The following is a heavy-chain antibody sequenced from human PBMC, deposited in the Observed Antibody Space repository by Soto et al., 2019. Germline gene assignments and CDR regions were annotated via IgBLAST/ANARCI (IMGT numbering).Heavy chain of an antibody. CDR3: SRDQDGGSHFDY. D-gene: IGHD1-26*01. V-gene: IGHV3-33*01. CDR2: IWYDGSNK. J-gene: IGHJ4*02. Sequence: QVQLVESGGGVVQPGRSLRLSCAASGFTFSSFGMHWVRQAPDKGVEWVAVIWYDGSNKYYADSVKGRLTISRNNYKNTLCLQMNSLKAEDTGVYYSSRDQDGGSHFDYWGLGTLVTVSS. CDR1: GFTFSSFG.